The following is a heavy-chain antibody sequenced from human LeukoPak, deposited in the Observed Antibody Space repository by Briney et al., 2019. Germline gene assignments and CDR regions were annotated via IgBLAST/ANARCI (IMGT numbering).Heavy chain of an antibody. CDR2: INPNSGGT. Sequence: GASVKVSCKASGYTFTGYYMHWVRQAPGQGLEWMGWINPNSGGTNYAQKFQGRVTMTRDTSISTAYMELSRLRSDDTAVYYCARDPSDVLLWFGELLGDAFDIWGQGTMVTVSS. CDR3: ARDPSDVLLWFGELLGDAFDI. V-gene: IGHV1-2*02. D-gene: IGHD3-10*01. CDR1: GYTFTGYY. J-gene: IGHJ3*02.